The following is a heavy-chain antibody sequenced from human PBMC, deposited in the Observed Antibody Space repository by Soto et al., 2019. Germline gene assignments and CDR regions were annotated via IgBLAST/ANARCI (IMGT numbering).Heavy chain of an antibody. D-gene: IGHD3-22*01. V-gene: IGHV4-34*02. CDR3: ARGRAYFDRSGYYSYCHGMDV. CDR2: INHSGST. Sequence: QVQLQQWGAGLLKPSETLSLTCAVSGGSFAGYYWSWVRQPPGKGLEWIGEINHSGSTNYNPSLKCRLAIAADTSKNQFSLDLDSVTAADTALYYCARGRAYFDRSGYYSYCHGMDVWGQGTMVTVSS. J-gene: IGHJ6*02. CDR1: GGSFAGYY.